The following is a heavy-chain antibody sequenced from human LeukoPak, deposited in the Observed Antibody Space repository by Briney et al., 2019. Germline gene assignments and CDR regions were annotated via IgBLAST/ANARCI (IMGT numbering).Heavy chain of an antibody. CDR3: AREYRWFDP. J-gene: IGHJ5*02. D-gene: IGHD5-12*01. Sequence: KPSETLFLTCAVSGGSVSSGSYYWTWLRQPPGKGLEWIGYVYYSGSTSYNPPLKSPATISVDTSKNQFSLKLRSVTAADTAVYYCAREYRWFDPWGQGTLVTVSS. CDR2: VYYSGST. CDR1: GGSVSSGSYY. V-gene: IGHV4-61*01.